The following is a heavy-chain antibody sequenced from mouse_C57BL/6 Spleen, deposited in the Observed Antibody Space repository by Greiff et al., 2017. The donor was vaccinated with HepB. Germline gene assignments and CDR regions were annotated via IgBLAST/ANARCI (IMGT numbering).Heavy chain of an antibody. V-gene: IGHV1-52*01. Sequence: VQLQQPGAELVRPGSSVKLSCKASGYTFTSYWMHWVKQRPIQGLEWIGNIDPSDSDTHYNQKFKDKATLTVDKSSSTAYMQLSSLTSEDSAVYYCARREYYGSSHWYFDVWGTGTTVTVSS. CDR2: IDPSDSDT. CDR1: GYTFTSYW. J-gene: IGHJ1*03. CDR3: ARREYYGSSHWYFDV. D-gene: IGHD1-1*01.